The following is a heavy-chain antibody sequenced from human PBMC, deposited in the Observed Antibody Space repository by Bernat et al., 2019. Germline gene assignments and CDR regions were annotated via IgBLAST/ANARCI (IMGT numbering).Heavy chain of an antibody. CDR1: GFIFSSYA. CDR3: VRAHSGGHYYYMDV. J-gene: IGHJ6*03. D-gene: IGHD3-10*01. Sequence: QVQLVESGGGVVQPGRSLRLSCAASGFIFSSYAIHWVRQAPGKGLEWVTVISYDGSNKYYADSVKGRFTISRDNSKNTLYLQMNSLRAEDTAMYYCVRAHSGGHYYYMDVWGKGTTVTVSS. CDR2: ISYDGSNK. V-gene: IGHV3-30*07.